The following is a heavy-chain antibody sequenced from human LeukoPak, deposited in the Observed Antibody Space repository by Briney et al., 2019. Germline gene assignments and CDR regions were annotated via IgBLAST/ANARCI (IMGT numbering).Heavy chain of an antibody. CDR2: IYPSGGST. V-gene: IGHV1-46*01. CDR1: GYTFTGYY. Sequence: ASVKVSCKASGYTFTGYYMHWVRQAPRQGLEWMGIIYPSGGSTRYAQKFQGRVTMTRDTSTSTVYMELSSLRSEDTAVYYCARSTPRDSDAIDIWGQGTMVTVSS. D-gene: IGHD2-15*01. CDR3: ARSTPRDSDAIDI. J-gene: IGHJ3*02.